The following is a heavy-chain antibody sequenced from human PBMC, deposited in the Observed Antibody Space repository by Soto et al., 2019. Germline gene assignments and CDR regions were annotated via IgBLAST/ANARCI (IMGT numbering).Heavy chain of an antibody. CDR3: ARVLVGGSRRFGP. Sequence: QLQLQESGSGLVKPSQTLSLTCTVSGGSITIGGYCWSWIRQPPGQGLEWIGYICHSGNTYYNPSPKERGTTSLGRSKDPFSLELSSVTGADPAVFYCARVLVGGSRRFGPLGQGTLVTVSS. J-gene: IGHJ5*02. CDR1: GGSITIGGYC. D-gene: IGHD3-10*01. CDR2: ICHSGNT. V-gene: IGHV4-30-2*01.